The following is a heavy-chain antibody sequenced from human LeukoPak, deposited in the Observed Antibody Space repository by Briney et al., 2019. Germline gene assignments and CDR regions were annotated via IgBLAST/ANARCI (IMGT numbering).Heavy chain of an antibody. CDR1: GYTFIRYY. CDR3: ARDSSSWAFDS. D-gene: IGHD6-13*01. Sequence: ASVKVSCKASGYTFIRYYMQWLRQAPGQGLEWMGIINPSGGSTTYAQKFQGRVTMTRDTSTSTVYMELSSLRSEDTAVYYCARDSSSWAFDSWGQGTLVTVSS. CDR2: INPSGGST. J-gene: IGHJ4*02. V-gene: IGHV1-46*01.